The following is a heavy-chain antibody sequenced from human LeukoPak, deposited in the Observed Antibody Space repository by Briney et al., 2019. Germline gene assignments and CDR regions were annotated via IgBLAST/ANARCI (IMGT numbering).Heavy chain of an antibody. D-gene: IGHD3-9*01. CDR3: AKVGQNYDILTYYFDY. CDR2: ISWNSGSI. CDR1: GFTFDDYA. V-gene: IGHV3-9*01. Sequence: GGSLRLSCAASGFTFDDYAMHWVRQAPGKGLEWVSGISWNSGSIGYADSVKGRFTISRDTSKNALYLQMNSLRVEDTAVYYCAKVGQNYDILTYYFDYWGQGTLVTVSS. J-gene: IGHJ4*02.